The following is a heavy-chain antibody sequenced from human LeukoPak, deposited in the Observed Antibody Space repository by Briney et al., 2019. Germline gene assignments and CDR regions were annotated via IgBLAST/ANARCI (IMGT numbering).Heavy chain of an antibody. D-gene: IGHD1/OR15-1a*01. CDR3: ARNNDMDV. CDR2: MNKDGSEK. CDR1: GFILSNHW. Sequence: PGGSLRLSCAASGFILSNHWMTWVRQPPGKGPEWVANMNKDGSEKYYVDSVEGRFTISRDTAKNSLYLQMNNLRAEDTALYYRARNNDMDVWGQGTTVIVSS. J-gene: IGHJ6*02. V-gene: IGHV3-7*03.